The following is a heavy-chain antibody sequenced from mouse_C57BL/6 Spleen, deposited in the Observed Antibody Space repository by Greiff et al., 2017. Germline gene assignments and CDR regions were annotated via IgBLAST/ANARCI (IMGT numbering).Heavy chain of an antibody. D-gene: IGHD1-1*01. Sequence: EVQLVESGGGLVKPGGSLKLSCAASGFTFSSYTMSWVRQTPEKRLEWVATISGGGGNTYYPDSVKGRFTISRDNAKNTLYLQMSSLRSEDTALYYCARKGVAPDYFDYWGQGTTLTVSS. CDR1: GFTFSSYT. CDR2: ISGGGGNT. CDR3: ARKGVAPDYFDY. V-gene: IGHV5-9*01. J-gene: IGHJ2*01.